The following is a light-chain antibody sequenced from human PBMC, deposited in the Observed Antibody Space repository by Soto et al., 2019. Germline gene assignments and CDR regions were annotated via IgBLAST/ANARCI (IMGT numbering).Light chain of an antibody. Sequence: EIVLTQSPVTLSLSPGERATLSCRASQSINSRYLAWYQQKPGQAPRLLIYGASSSATGIPDRFSGSGSGTDFTLTISRLEPEDFAVYYCQQFGSSPGFTFGPGTKVDIK. CDR3: QQFGSSPGFT. V-gene: IGKV3-20*01. J-gene: IGKJ3*01. CDR1: QSINSRY. CDR2: GAS.